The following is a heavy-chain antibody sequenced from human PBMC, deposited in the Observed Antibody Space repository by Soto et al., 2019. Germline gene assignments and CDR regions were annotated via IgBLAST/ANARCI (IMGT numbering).Heavy chain of an antibody. D-gene: IGHD3-10*01. J-gene: IGHJ6*02. V-gene: IGHV5-10-1*01. CDR1: GYSFTKYW. CDR3: VISRGPYYYGMDV. Sequence: GESLKISCKGSGYSFTKYWISWVRQMPGKGLEWMGRLDPSDSYTNYSPSFQGHVTISADKSISTAYLQWSSLKASDTAMYYCVISRGPYYYGMDVWGQGTTVTVSS. CDR2: LDPSDSYT.